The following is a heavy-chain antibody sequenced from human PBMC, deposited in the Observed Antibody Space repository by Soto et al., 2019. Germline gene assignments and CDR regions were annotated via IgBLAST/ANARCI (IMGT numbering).Heavy chain of an antibody. Sequence: GGSLRLSCAASGFTFSSYGMHWVRQAPGKGLEWVAVIWYDGSNKYYADSVKGRFTISRDNSKNTLYLQMNSLRAEDTAVYYCARVARGDMVRGVIPADFDYWGQGTLVTVSS. CDR1: GFTFSSYG. V-gene: IGHV3-33*01. CDR2: IWYDGSNK. D-gene: IGHD3-10*01. J-gene: IGHJ4*02. CDR3: ARVARGDMVRGVIPADFDY.